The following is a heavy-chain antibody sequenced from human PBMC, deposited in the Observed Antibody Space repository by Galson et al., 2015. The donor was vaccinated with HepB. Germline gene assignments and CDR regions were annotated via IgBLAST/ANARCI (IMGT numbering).Heavy chain of an antibody. CDR2: VWYDGSNK. V-gene: IGHV3-33*01. Sequence: SLRLSCAASGFTFRSYGMHWVRQAPGKGLEWVAVVWYDGSNKYYANSVKGRFTISRDNSKNTLYLQMTSLRAEDTAVYYCVRGATVTIDYWGQGTLVTVSS. CDR1: GFTFRSYG. D-gene: IGHD4-11*01. CDR3: VRGATVTIDY. J-gene: IGHJ4*02.